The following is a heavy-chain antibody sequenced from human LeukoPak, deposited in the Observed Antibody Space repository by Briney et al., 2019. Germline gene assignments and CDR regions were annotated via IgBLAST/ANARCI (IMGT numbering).Heavy chain of an antibody. J-gene: IGHJ4*02. V-gene: IGHV1-18*01. CDR3: ARGGMYYDILTGYYSGFYYFDY. CDR2: ISAYNGNT. Sequence: ASVKVSCKASGYXFTSYGISWVRQAPGQGLEWMGWISAYNGNTNYAQKLQGRVTMTTDTSTSTAYMELRSLRSDDTAVYYCARGGMYYDILTGYYSGFYYFDYWGQGTLVTVSS. CDR1: GYXFTSYG. D-gene: IGHD3-9*01.